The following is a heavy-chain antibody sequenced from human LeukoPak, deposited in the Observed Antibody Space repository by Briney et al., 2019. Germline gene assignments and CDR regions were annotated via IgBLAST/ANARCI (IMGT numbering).Heavy chain of an antibody. CDR1: GFPFSSYW. V-gene: IGHV3-7*04. D-gene: IGHD5-24*01. CDR2: IKQDGSKK. J-gene: IGHJ4*02. Sequence: GGSLRLSCVASGFPFSSYWMTWVRQAPGKGLEWVANIKQDGSKKSYVDSVKGRFTISRDNAKNSLYLRMNSLRAEDTAIYYCTRVGYIDEGIDYWGQGTLVAVSS. CDR3: TRVGYIDEGIDY.